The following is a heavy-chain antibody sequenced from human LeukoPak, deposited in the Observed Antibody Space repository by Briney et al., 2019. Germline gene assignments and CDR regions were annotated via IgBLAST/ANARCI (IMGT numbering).Heavy chain of an antibody. V-gene: IGHV3-66*01. CDR2: IYSGGRT. Sequence: GGSLRLSYAASGFTVSSNYMSWVRQAPGKGLEWVSVIYSGGRTYYADSVKGRFTISRDNSKNTLYLQMNSLRAEDTAVYYCARDLDGYNSFDYWGQGTLVTVSS. CDR3: ARDLDGYNSFDY. J-gene: IGHJ4*02. CDR1: GFTVSSNY. D-gene: IGHD5-24*01.